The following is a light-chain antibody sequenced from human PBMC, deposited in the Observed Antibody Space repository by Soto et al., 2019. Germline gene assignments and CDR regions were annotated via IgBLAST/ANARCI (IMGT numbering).Light chain of an antibody. J-gene: IGLJ1*01. CDR1: STDVGAYNY. V-gene: IGLV2-14*03. Sequence: QAVVTQPASVSGSPGQSITISCPGTSTDVGAYNYVSWYQQHPGKAPKLLIYDVSDRPSGVSNRFSASKSGKTASLIISGLQAEDEADYYCGSYTSSLTYVFGTGTKLTVL. CDR3: GSYTSSLTYV. CDR2: DVS.